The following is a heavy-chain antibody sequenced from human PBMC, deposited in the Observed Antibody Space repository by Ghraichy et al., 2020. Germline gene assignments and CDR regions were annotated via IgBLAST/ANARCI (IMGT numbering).Heavy chain of an antibody. CDR3: ARGATGAWDYHFDY. Sequence: GGSLRLSCAASGFTVSSNFMTWVRQAPGTGLELVSVSYSGGSAYYADSVKGRFTISRDNSKNTVDLQMNSLTTEETAVYYCARGATGAWDYHFDYWGQGALVTVSS. J-gene: IGHJ4*02. CDR1: GFTVSSNF. CDR2: SYSGGSA. V-gene: IGHV3-66*02. D-gene: IGHD1-7*01.